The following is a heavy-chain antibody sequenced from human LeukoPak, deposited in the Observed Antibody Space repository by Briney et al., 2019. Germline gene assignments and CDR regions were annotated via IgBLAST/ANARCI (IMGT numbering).Heavy chain of an antibody. CDR2: INPNSGGT. D-gene: IGHD3-9*01. Sequence: ASVKVSCKASGYTFTGYYMHWVRQAPGQGLEWMGWINPNSGGTNYAQKFQGWVTMTRDTSISTAYMELSRLRSDDTAVYYCARSRPLLRYFDWSRSQRNWFDPWGQGTLVTVSS. J-gene: IGHJ5*02. CDR3: ARSRPLLRYFDWSRSQRNWFDP. V-gene: IGHV1-2*04. CDR1: GYTFTGYY.